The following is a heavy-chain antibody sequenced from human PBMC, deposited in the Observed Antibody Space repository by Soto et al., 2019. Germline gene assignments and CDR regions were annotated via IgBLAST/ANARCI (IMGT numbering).Heavy chain of an antibody. CDR1: GFTFSSYA. CDR3: AKDGYDYIWGSTADAFEI. CDR2: ISGSGGST. Sequence: EVQLLESGGGLVQPGGSLRLSCAASGFTFSSYAMSWVRQAPGKGLEWVSAISGSGGSTYYADSVKGRFTISRDNSKNTLYLQMNSLRAENTAVYYCAKDGYDYIWGSTADAFEIWGQGTMVTVSS. D-gene: IGHD3-16*01. J-gene: IGHJ3*02. V-gene: IGHV3-23*01.